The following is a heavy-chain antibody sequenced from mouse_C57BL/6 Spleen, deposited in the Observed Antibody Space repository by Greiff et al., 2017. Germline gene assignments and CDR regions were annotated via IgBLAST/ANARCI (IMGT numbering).Heavy chain of an antibody. CDR3: ARDARDWDGRYFDV. V-gene: IGHV7-1*01. Sequence: EVKLMESGGGLVQSGRSLRLSCATSGFTFSDFYMEWVRQAPGKGLEWIAASRNKANDYTTEYSASVKGRFIVARDTSQSILYLQMKALRAEDTAIYYCARDARDWDGRYFDVWGTGTTVTVSS. CDR1: GFTFSDFY. CDR2: SRNKANDYTT. J-gene: IGHJ1*03. D-gene: IGHD4-1*01.